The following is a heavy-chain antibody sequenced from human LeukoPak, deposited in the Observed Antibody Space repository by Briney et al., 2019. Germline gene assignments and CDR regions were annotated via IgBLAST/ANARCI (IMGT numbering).Heavy chain of an antibody. CDR2: VSYSGDT. J-gene: IGHJ4*02. D-gene: IGHD6-19*01. CDR1: GGSISSSGFY. CDR3: ARRGSSGWSDY. V-gene: IGHV4-39*07. Sequence: SETLSLTCTVSGGSISSSGFYWGWIRQPPGKGLEWIGSVSYSGDTYYNPSLKSRITISVDTSKNQFSLKLSSVTAADTAVYCCARRGSSGWSDYWGQGTLVTVSS.